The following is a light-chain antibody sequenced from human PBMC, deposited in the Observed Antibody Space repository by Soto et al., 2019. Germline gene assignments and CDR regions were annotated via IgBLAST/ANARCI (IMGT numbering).Light chain of an antibody. CDR2: AAS. V-gene: IGKV3-20*01. CDR3: HQYNSFSPWT. CDR1: QTVASGY. J-gene: IGKJ1*01. Sequence: EIVLTQSPGTLSLSPGESATLSCGSSQTVASGYFAWYQQKPGQAPRLLIYAASRRATDIPDRFSGSGSGTDSTLTISRLEPEDFATYYCHQYNSFSPWTFGQGTKVDIK.